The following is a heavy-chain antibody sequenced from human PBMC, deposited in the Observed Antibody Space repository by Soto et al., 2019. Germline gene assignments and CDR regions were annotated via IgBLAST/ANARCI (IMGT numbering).Heavy chain of an antibody. CDR3: ASSPRTYGMDV. Sequence: VEVSCKASGGTLGSCAISWVRQAPGQGLEWMGGIIPIFGTANYAQKFQGRVTITADESTSTAYMELSSLRSEDTAVYYCASSPRTYGMDVWGQGTTVTVSS. CDR1: GGTLGSCA. CDR2: IIPIFGTA. J-gene: IGHJ6*02. V-gene: IGHV1-69*13.